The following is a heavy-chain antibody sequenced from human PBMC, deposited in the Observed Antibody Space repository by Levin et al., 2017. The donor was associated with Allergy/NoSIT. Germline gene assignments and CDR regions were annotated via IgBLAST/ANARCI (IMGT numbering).Heavy chain of an antibody. D-gene: IGHD2-2*01. J-gene: IGHJ5*02. V-gene: IGHV4-4*02. CDR2: IYHSGST. CDR3: ARGVGYCSSTSCYAGWFDP. CDR1: GGSISSSNW. Sequence: SETLSLTCAVSGGSISSSNWWSWVRQPPGKGLEWIGEIYHSGSTNYNPSLKSRVTISVDKSKNQFSLKLSSVTAADTAVYYCARGVGYCSSTSCYAGWFDPWGQGTLVTVSS.